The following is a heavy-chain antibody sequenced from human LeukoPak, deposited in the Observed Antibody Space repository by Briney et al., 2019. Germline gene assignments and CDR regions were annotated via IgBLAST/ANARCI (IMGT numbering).Heavy chain of an antibody. D-gene: IGHD2-15*01. V-gene: IGHV3-48*01. CDR3: AQKGGTDH. CDR1: GFNFRDNA. J-gene: IGHJ4*02. CDR2: ISSTSGDV. Sequence: GGSLRLSCAVSGFNFRDNAMNWVRQAPGKALEWVSHISSTSGDVYYADSVKGRFTISRDNAKNSLYLQMNSLRVEDTAIYYCAQKGGTDHWGQGTLVTVSS.